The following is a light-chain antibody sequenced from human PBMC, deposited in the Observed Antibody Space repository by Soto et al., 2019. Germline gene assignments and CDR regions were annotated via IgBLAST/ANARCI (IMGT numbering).Light chain of an antibody. CDR3: QQYVGSPLT. J-gene: IGKJ4*01. V-gene: IGKV3-20*01. Sequence: TVVTQSPATVSVSPEERVTLSCRASQFVSSRLAWYQEKPGQVPRLLIYGASSRASGIPDRFSGSGSGTDFSLTISRLEPEDFAVYYCQQYVGSPLTFGGGTKVDI. CDR1: QFVSSR. CDR2: GAS.